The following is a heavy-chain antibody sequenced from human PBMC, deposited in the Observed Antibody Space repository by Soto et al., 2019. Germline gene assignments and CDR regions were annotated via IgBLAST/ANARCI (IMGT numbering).Heavy chain of an antibody. CDR3: AKGINYYDAPGDAFDI. CDR1: GFTFSSYA. CDR2: ISGRGGST. Sequence: GSLRLSCAASGFTFSSYATSWVRQAPGKGLEWVSAISGRGGSTYYADSVKGRFTISRDNSKNTLYLQMNSLRAEDTAVYYCAKGINYYDAPGDAFDIRGQGTMVTVSS. V-gene: IGHV3-23*01. J-gene: IGHJ3*02. D-gene: IGHD3-22*01.